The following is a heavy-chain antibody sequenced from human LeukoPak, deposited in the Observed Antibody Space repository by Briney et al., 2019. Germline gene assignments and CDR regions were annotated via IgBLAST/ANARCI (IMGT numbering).Heavy chain of an antibody. J-gene: IGHJ6*03. V-gene: IGHV1-18*04. Sequence: ASVKVSCKASGYTFTGYYMHWVRQAPGQGLEWMGWISAYNGNTNYAQKLQGRVTMTTDTSTSTAYMELRSLRSDDTAVYYCARDGQHYYYYYYMDVWGKGTTVTVSS. CDR2: ISAYNGNT. CDR3: ARDGQHYYYYYYMDV. CDR1: GYTFTGYY.